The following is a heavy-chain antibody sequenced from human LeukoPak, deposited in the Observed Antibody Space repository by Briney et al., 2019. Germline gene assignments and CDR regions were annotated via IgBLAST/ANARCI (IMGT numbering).Heavy chain of an antibody. V-gene: IGHV1-18*01. J-gene: IGHJ4*02. D-gene: IGHD1-26*01. CDR3: ARGLPWDLHYFDY. CDR1: GYTFTSYG. Sequence: GASVKVSCKASGYTFTSYGISWVRQAPGQGLEWMGWISASNGDTSYAQNLQGRVTMTTDTSTNTAYMELRSLRSDDTAVYYCARGLPWDLHYFDYWAQGTLVTVSS. CDR2: ISASNGDT.